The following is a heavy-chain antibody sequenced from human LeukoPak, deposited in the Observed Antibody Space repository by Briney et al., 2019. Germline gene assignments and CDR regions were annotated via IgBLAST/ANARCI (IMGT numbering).Heavy chain of an antibody. V-gene: IGHV1-46*03. CDR3: ARQGNTPRPDYYYMDV. Sequence: ASVKVSCKASGYTFTSYYMHWVRQAHGQGLEWMGIINPNGSSTSYAQKFLGRVTMTSDTSTSIAYMELSNPRSEDTAVYHCARQGNTPRPDYYYMDVWGKGTTVTVSS. CDR1: GYTFTSYY. D-gene: IGHD2-2*02. J-gene: IGHJ6*03. CDR2: INPNGSST.